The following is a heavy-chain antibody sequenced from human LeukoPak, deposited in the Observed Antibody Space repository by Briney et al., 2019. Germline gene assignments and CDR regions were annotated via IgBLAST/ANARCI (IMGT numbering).Heavy chain of an antibody. CDR2: ISSSSYI. Sequence: GGSLRLSCAASGFTFSSYSMNWVRQAPGKGLEWVSSISSSSYIYYADSVKGRFTISRDNAKNSLYLQMNSLRAEDTAVYYCARDYGGNSGWYFDLWGRGTLVTVSS. D-gene: IGHD4-23*01. CDR3: ARDYGGNSGWYFDL. CDR1: GFTFSSYS. J-gene: IGHJ2*01. V-gene: IGHV3-21*01.